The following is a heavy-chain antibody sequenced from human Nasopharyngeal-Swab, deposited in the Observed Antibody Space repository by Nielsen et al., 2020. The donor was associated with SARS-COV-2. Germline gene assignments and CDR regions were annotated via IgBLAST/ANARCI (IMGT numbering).Heavy chain of an antibody. CDR2: IYYSGST. J-gene: IGHJ5*02. CDR3: ARESGGDSGWFDP. D-gene: IGHD5-12*01. CDR1: GGSISSYY. Sequence: SETLSLTCTVSGGSISSYYWSWIRQPPGKGLEWIGYIYYSGSTNYNPSLKSRVTISVDTSKNQFSLKLSSVTAADTAVYYCARESGGDSGWFDPWGQGTPVTVSS. V-gene: IGHV4-59*01.